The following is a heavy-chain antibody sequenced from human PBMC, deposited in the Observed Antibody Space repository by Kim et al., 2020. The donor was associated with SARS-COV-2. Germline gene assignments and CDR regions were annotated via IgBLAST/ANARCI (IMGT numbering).Heavy chain of an antibody. J-gene: IGHJ4*02. V-gene: IGHV5-51*01. CDR3: ARSLGLWSTETNFFDY. D-gene: IGHD3-10*01. Sequence: SFQGQVTISADKSISTAYLQWSSLKASDTAMYYCARSLGLWSTETNFFDYWGQGTLVTVSS.